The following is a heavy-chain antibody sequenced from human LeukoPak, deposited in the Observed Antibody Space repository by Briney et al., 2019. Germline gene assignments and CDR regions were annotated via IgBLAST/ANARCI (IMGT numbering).Heavy chain of an antibody. CDR2: ISSNGGST. D-gene: IGHD6-19*01. CDR1: GFTFSTYS. V-gene: IGHV3-64D*06. J-gene: IGHJ4*02. CDR3: VKGSGSGWYGY. Sequence: GGSLRLSCSASGFTFSTYSMHWVRQAPGKGLEYVSAISSNGGSTYYSDSVKGRFTISRDNSKNALYLQMSSLRAEDTAVYYCVKGSGSGWYGYWGQGTLVTVSS.